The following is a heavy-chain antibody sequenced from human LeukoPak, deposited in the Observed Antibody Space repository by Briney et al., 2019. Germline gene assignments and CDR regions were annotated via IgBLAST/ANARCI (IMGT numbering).Heavy chain of an antibody. V-gene: IGHV1-46*01. CDR1: GYTFTGYY. D-gene: IGHD1-26*01. J-gene: IGHJ5*02. CDR2: INPSGGST. Sequence: EASVKVSCKASGYTFTGYYLHWVRQAPGQGLEWMGFINPSGGSTSYARKFQGRVTMTRDTSTSTVYMGLSSLRSEDTAVYYCANSGGGSYEDWFDPWGQGTLVTVSS. CDR3: ANSGGGSYEDWFDP.